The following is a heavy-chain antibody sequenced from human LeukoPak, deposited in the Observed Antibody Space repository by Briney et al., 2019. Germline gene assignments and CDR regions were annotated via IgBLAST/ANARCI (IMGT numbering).Heavy chain of an antibody. J-gene: IGHJ5*02. D-gene: IGHD2-15*01. CDR3: ARDRGYCSGGSCYRWFDP. V-gene: IGHV4-59*01. CDR2: IYYSGST. CDR1: GGSINSYY. Sequence: SETLSLTCTVSGGSINSYYWSWIRQPPGKGLEWIGYIYYSGSTNYNPSLKSRVTISVDTSKNQFSLKLSSVTAADTAVYYCARDRGYCSGGSCYRWFDPWGQGTLVTVSS.